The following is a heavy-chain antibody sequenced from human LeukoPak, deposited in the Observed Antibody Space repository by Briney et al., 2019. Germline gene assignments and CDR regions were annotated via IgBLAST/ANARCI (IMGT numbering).Heavy chain of an antibody. CDR3: VKDNPLDY. J-gene: IGHJ4*02. CDR1: GFTFSNYG. D-gene: IGHD1-14*01. CDR2: IRYDGNVK. V-gene: IGHV3-30*02. Sequence: GGSLRLSCGASGFTFSNYGMLWVRQSPGKGLEWVAFIRYDGNVKFYADSMKGRFTISRDNSKNTLYLHMNSLRTEDTGLYYCVKDNPLDYWGQGTLVTVSS.